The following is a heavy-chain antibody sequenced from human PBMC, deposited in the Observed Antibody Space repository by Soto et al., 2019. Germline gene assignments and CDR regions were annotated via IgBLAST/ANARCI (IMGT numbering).Heavy chain of an antibody. CDR3: ARGPYYYDSSGAIYYYGMDV. CDR2: INPNSGGT. Sequence: QVQLVQSGAEVKKPGASVKVSCKASGYTFTGYYMHWVRQAPGQGLEWMGWINPNSGGTNYAQKFQGRVTMTRNTSISTAYMELSRLRSDDTAVYNCARGPYYYDSSGAIYYYGMDVWGQGTTVTVSS. J-gene: IGHJ6*02. CDR1: GYTFTGYY. D-gene: IGHD3-22*01. V-gene: IGHV1-2*02.